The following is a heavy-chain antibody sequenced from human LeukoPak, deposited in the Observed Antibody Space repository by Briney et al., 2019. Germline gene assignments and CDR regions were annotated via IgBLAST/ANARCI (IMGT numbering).Heavy chain of an antibody. V-gene: IGHV5-51*01. CDR3: ARRLVPAAMRSYWYFDL. CDR1: GYSFTSYW. D-gene: IGHD2-2*01. CDR2: IYPGDSDT. Sequence: GESLKISCKGSGYSFTSYWIGWVRQMPGKGLEWMGIIYPGDSDTRYSPSFQGQVTISADKSISTAYPQWSSLKASDTAMYYCARRLVPAAMRSYWYFDLWGRGTLVTVSS. J-gene: IGHJ2*01.